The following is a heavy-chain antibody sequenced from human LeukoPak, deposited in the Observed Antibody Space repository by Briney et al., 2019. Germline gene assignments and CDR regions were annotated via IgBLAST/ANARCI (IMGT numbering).Heavy chain of an antibody. J-gene: IGHJ6*03. CDR3: ARRHHYSCYMDV. V-gene: IGHV4-4*09. CDR1: DGSISSYY. CDR2: IFPSGST. Sequence: SETLSLTCTVTDGSISSYYWTWIRQPPGKGLEWIGYIFPSGSTYYNPSLKTRVTISVDTSKNQFSLKLSSVTAADTAVYYCARRHHYSCYMDVWGTGTTVTVSS.